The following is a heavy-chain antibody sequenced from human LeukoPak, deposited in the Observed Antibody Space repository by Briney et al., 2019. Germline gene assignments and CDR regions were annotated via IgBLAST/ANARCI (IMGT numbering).Heavy chain of an antibody. D-gene: IGHD6-13*01. CDR1: GYTLTELS. Sequence: ASVKVSCKVSGYTLTELSMHWVRQAPGKGLEWMGGFDPEDGETIYAQKFQGRVTMTEDTSTDTAYMELSSLRSEDTAVYYCATLYSSSWPYYFDYWGQGTLVTVSS. V-gene: IGHV1-24*01. CDR2: FDPEDGET. J-gene: IGHJ4*02. CDR3: ATLYSSSWPYYFDY.